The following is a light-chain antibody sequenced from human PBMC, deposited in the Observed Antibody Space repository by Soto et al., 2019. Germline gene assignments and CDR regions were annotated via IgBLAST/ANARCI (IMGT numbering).Light chain of an antibody. J-gene: IGKJ2*01. CDR3: QQGHNWPLT. V-gene: IGKV3-15*01. Sequence: EIVMTQSPATLSVSPGERATLSCRASQSISTELAWYQQKPGQPPRLLIYSASTRATGVPARFTGGGSGSEFTLTISGLPSEDFAVYYCQQGHNWPLTFCQGTRLEI. CDR2: SAS. CDR1: QSISTE.